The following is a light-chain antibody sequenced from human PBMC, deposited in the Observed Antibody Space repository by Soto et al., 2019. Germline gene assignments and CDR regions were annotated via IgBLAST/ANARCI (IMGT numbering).Light chain of an antibody. V-gene: IGKV1-27*01. J-gene: IGKJ1*01. Sequence: DIQMTQSPSSLSASVGDRVTITCRASQGISNYLAWYQQKPGKVPKLLIYAASTLQSGVPSRLSGSGSGTDFTLTISSLQPEDDATYYCQQYNDAPWTFGPGTKVEIK. CDR2: AAS. CDR1: QGISNY. CDR3: QQYNDAPWT.